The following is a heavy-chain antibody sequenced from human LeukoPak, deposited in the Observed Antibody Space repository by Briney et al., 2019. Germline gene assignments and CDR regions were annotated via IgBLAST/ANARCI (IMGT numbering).Heavy chain of an antibody. CDR3: AREQRASGDFDY. V-gene: IGHV4-31*03. Sequence: PSETLSLTCTVSGGSISSGGYYWSWIRQHPRKGLEWIGYIYYSGSTYYNPSLKSRVTISVDTSKNQFSLKLSSVTAADTAVYYCAREQRASGDFDYWGQGTLVTVSS. CDR1: GGSISSGGYY. D-gene: IGHD1-26*01. CDR2: IYYSGST. J-gene: IGHJ4*02.